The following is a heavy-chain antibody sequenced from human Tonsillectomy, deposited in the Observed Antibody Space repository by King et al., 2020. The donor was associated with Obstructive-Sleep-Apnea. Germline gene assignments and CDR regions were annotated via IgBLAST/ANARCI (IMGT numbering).Heavy chain of an antibody. J-gene: IGHJ4*02. CDR3: ARASPHYYDSSGYYSYFDY. CDR2: LYYSGST. CDR1: GGFISSGGYY. V-gene: IGHV4-31*03. D-gene: IGHD3-22*01. Sequence: VQLQESGPGLVKPSQTLSLTCTVSGGFISSGGYYWPWIRQHPGKGLEWIGYLYYSGSTYYNPSLKSRVSISVDSSKNQFSLKLSSVTAADTAVYYCARASPHYYDSSGYYSYFDYWGQGTLVTASS.